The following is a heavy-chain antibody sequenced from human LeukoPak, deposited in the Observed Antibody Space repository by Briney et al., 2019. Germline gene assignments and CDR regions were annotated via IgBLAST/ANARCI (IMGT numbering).Heavy chain of an antibody. CDR2: FDPEDGET. Sequence: ASVKVSCKVSGYTLTELSMHWVRQAPGKGLEWMGGFDPEDGETIYAQKFQGRVTMTEDTSTDTAYMELSSLRSEDTAVYYCAVGGVFNWNWWAFDIWGQGTMVTVSS. V-gene: IGHV1-24*01. J-gene: IGHJ3*02. CDR1: GYTLTELS. D-gene: IGHD1-1*01. CDR3: AVGGVFNWNWWAFDI.